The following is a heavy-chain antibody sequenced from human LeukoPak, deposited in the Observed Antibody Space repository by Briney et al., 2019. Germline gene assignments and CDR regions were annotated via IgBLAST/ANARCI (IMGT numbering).Heavy chain of an antibody. Sequence: ASAKVSCKASGYSLTNYYINWLRQAPGQELQWRGIINPSGGGTSYAQKFQGRGTMTRYTSTSTVYMELSSLRSEDTAVYYCAREGGDYGSGSYRYYYMDVWGKGTTVTISS. J-gene: IGHJ6*03. V-gene: IGHV1-46*01. CDR1: GYSLTNYY. D-gene: IGHD3-10*01. CDR3: AREGGDYGSGSYRYYYMDV. CDR2: INPSGGGT.